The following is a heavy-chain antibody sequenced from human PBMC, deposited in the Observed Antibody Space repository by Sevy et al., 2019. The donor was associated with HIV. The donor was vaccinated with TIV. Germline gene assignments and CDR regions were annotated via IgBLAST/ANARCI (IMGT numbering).Heavy chain of an antibody. D-gene: IGHD3-10*01. J-gene: IGHJ4*02. CDR2: ISSGSSYI. V-gene: IGHV3-21*06. CDR1: EFTFRDYT. Sequence: GGSPRLSCAASEFTFRDYTMNWVRQTPGKGLEWVSYISSGSSYIRYADSVKGRFTISRDNAENSLYLQMNSLRAEDTGVYYCARDRDYYGSGTYDHWGQRTLVTVSS. CDR3: ARDRDYYGSGTYDH.